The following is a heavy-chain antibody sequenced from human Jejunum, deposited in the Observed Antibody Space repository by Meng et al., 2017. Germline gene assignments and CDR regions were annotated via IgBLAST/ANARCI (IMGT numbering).Heavy chain of an antibody. Sequence: QPQLPQSGSGLVKPSQTLSLTCAVSGGSINSDGYTWSWIRHPPGKGLEWIGYIYHTGSPYYNPSLKSRLTISVDRSENQFSLKLSSVTAADTAVYYCARMDSAFHYFDYWGQGTLVTVSS. J-gene: IGHJ4*02. D-gene: IGHD2-2*03. V-gene: IGHV4-30-2*01. CDR2: IYHTGSP. CDR3: ARMDSAFHYFDY. CDR1: GGSINSDGYT.